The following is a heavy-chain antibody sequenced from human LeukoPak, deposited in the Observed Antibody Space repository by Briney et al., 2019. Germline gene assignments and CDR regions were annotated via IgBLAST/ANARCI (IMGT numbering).Heavy chain of an antibody. D-gene: IGHD6-13*01. Sequence: ASVKVSCKASGYTFTGYYMHWVRQAPGQGLEWMGWINPNSGGTNYAQKFQGRVTMTTDTSTSTAYMELRSLRSDDTAVYYCARGPQQLVLLYYYYYGMDVWGQGTTVTVSS. J-gene: IGHJ6*02. CDR3: ARGPQQLVLLYYYYYGMDV. V-gene: IGHV1-2*02. CDR1: GYTFTGYY. CDR2: INPNSGGT.